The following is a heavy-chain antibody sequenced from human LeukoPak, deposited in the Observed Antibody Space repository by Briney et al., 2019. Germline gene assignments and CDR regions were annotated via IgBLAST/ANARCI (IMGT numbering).Heavy chain of an antibody. CDR2: IRSKAYGGTT. Sequence: GGSLRLSCTASGFTFGDYAMSWVCQALGKGLEWVSFIRSKAYGGTTEYAASVKGRFTISRDDSKSIAYLQMNSLKTEDTAVYYYTRTAFYYDILTGYSAGAAFDIWGQGTMLTVSS. CDR3: TRTAFYYDILTGYSAGAAFDI. J-gene: IGHJ3*02. V-gene: IGHV3-49*04. CDR1: GFTFGDYA. D-gene: IGHD3-9*01.